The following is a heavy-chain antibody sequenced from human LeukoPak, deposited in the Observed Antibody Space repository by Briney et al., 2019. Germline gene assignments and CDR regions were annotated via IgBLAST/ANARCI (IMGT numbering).Heavy chain of an antibody. D-gene: IGHD3-10*01. CDR3: AQIGHYGSGSYYNPIDY. J-gene: IGHJ4*02. Sequence: SGPALLKPTHPLTLTCTFSGFSHRTSGMCVSWIRQPPGKALEWLARIDWDDDKYYSTSLKTRLTISKDTSKNQVVLTMTNMEPVDTATYYCAQIGHYGSGSYYNPIDYWGQGTLVTVSS. V-gene: IGHV2-70*11. CDR1: GFSHRTSGMC. CDR2: IDWDDDK.